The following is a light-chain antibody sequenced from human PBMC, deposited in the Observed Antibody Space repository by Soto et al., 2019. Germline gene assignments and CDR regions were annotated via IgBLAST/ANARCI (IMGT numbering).Light chain of an antibody. J-gene: IGKJ1*01. CDR2: DAS. V-gene: IGKV1-5*01. Sequence: DIQMTQSPSTLSASLGDRVTITCRASQSISSWLAWYQQKPGKAPKLLIYDASSLESGVPSRFSGSGSGTEFTLTISSLQPDDFATYYCQQYNSYSIWTFGQGTKVDI. CDR3: QQYNSYSIWT. CDR1: QSISSW.